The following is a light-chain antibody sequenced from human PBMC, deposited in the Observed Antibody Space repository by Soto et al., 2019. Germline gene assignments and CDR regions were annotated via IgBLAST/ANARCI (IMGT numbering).Light chain of an antibody. Sequence: QSVLTQPPSASGAPGQRVTISCSGSDSNVGSTAVNWYQQVPGTAPKLHIFINKQRPSGVPDRFSGSKSGTSASLAISGLQAEDEADYYCSAWDDSLHVWLFGGGTKLTVL. V-gene: IGLV1-44*01. J-gene: IGLJ3*02. CDR1: DSNVGSTA. CDR3: SAWDDSLHVWL. CDR2: INK.